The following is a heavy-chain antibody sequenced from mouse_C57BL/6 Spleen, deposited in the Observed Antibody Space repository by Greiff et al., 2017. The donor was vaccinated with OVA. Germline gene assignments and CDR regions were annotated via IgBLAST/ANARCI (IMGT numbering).Heavy chain of an antibody. CDR3: AREERYDGRSYDWYFDV. CDR2: INPSNGGT. CDR1: GYTFTSYW. V-gene: IGHV1-53*01. Sequence: VQLQQPGTELVKPGASVKLSCKASGYTFTSYWMHWVKQRPGQGLEWIGNINPSNGGTNYNEKFKSKATLTVDKSSSAAYMQRSSLTSEDSAVYYCAREERYDGRSYDWYFDVWGTGTTVTGSS. J-gene: IGHJ1*03. D-gene: IGHD1-1*01.